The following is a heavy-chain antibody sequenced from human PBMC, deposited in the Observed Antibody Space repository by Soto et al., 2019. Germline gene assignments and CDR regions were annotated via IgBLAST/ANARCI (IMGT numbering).Heavy chain of an antibody. CDR3: ARDGYSSSSGENWFDP. CDR2: IYYSGSS. V-gene: IGHV4-59*12. Sequence: SETLSLTCTVSGGSISTYYWSWIRQPPGKGLEWIGYIYYSGSSNYNPSLKSRVTISVDTSKNQFSLKLSSVTAADTAVYYCARDGYSSSSGENWFDPWGQGTLVTVS. CDR1: GGSISTYY. D-gene: IGHD6-6*01. J-gene: IGHJ5*02.